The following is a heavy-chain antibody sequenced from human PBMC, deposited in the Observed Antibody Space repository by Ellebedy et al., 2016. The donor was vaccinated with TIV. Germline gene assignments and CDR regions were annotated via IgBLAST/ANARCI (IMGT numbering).Heavy chain of an antibody. CDR1: GGSISSGGYS. CDR3: ARDSYCSSTSCYGIGWFDP. CDR2: IYHSGST. V-gene: IGHV4-30-2*01. Sequence: LRLXCAVSGGSISSGGYSWSWIRQPSGKGLEWIGYIYHSGSTYYNPSLKSRVTISVDRSKNQFSLKLSSVTAADTAVYYCARDSYCSSTSCYGIGWFDPWGQGTLVTVSS. D-gene: IGHD2-2*01. J-gene: IGHJ5*02.